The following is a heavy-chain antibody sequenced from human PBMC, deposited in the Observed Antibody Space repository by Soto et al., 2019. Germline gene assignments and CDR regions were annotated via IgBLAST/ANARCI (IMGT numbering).Heavy chain of an antibody. D-gene: IGHD3-3*01. CDR3: ASDFWSGYYSY. CDR1: GYSFAGSA. Sequence: QVQFVQSGAEVKKPGASLKVSCKTSGYSFAGSAIHWVRQAPGQSLEWMGWINGGTGQTKYSQKFQGRVHITRDISATTVVIDLTRLRSEDPAIYFCASDFWSGYYSYWGQGTLVTVSS. V-gene: IGHV1-3*01. J-gene: IGHJ4*02. CDR2: INGGTGQT.